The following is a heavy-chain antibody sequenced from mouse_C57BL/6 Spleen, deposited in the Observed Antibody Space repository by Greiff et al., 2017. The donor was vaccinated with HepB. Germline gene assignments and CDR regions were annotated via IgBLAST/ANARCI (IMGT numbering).Heavy chain of an antibody. Sequence: EVQRVESGGGLVKPGGSLKLSCAASVFTFSDYGMHWVRQAPEKGLEWVAYISSGSSTIYYADTVKGRFTISRDNAKNTLFLQMTSLRSEDTDMYYCARGVHYFDYWGQGTTLTVSS. CDR2: ISSGSSTI. V-gene: IGHV5-17*01. CDR3: ARGVHYFDY. CDR1: VFTFSDYG. J-gene: IGHJ2*01.